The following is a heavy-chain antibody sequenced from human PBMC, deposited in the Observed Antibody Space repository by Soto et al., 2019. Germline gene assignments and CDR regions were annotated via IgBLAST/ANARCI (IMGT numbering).Heavy chain of an antibody. J-gene: IGHJ6*02. CDR3: ARHISNLPYSYYAMDV. Sequence: GESLKISCKGSGYTFTDYWIGWVRQLPGKGLEWMGIIYPGDSDTRYSPSFQGHVTIRVDKSTSTAYLQRNTLKASDTAMYYCARHISNLPYSYYAMDVWGQGTTATAP. D-gene: IGHD4-4*01. V-gene: IGHV5-51*01. CDR1: GYTFTDYW. CDR2: IYPGDSDT.